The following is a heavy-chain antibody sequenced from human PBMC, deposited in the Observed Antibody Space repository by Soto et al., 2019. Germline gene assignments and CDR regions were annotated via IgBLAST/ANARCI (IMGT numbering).Heavy chain of an antibody. CDR3: ARHVVAAAGSGYYYYYMDV. V-gene: IGHV5-51*01. CDR1: GYSCTSYW. J-gene: IGHJ6*03. D-gene: IGHD6-13*01. Sequence: PGESLKISCKGSGYSCTSYWIGWVRQMPGKGLEWMGIIYPGDSDTRYSPSFQGQVTISADKSISTAYLQWSSLKASDTAMYYCARHVVAAAGSGYYYYYMDVWGKGTTVTVSS. CDR2: IYPGDSDT.